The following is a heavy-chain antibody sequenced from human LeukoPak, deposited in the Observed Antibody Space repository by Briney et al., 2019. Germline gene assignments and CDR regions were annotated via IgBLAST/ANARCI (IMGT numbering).Heavy chain of an antibody. Sequence: SVKVSCKASGGTFSSYAISWVRQAPGQGLEWMGGIIPIFGTANYAQKFQGRVTITADESTSTAYMELSSLRSEDTAVYYCARGAGYSSGWRGNYFDYWGQGTLVTVSS. J-gene: IGHJ4*02. CDR1: GGTFSSYA. V-gene: IGHV1-69*13. CDR2: IIPIFGTA. CDR3: ARGAGYSSGWRGNYFDY. D-gene: IGHD6-19*01.